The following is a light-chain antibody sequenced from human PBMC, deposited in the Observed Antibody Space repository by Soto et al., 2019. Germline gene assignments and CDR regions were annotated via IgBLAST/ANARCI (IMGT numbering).Light chain of an antibody. CDR2: DVN. CDR1: SSDVGAYNH. CDR3: WSSAGRYTVV. V-gene: IGLV2-11*01. Sequence: QSALTQPRSVSGSPGESVAISCTGTSSDVGAYNHVAWYQQYPGKAPKLMVYDVNKRPSGVPDRFSGSKSGNTASLTISGLQAEDEADYHCWSSAGRYTVVFGGGTKLTVL. J-gene: IGLJ2*01.